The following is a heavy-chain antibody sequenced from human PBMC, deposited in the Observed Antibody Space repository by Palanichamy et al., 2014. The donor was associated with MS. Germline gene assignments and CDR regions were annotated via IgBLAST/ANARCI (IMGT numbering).Heavy chain of an antibody. CDR2: INHSGST. CDR1: GGSFSGYY. D-gene: IGHD3-22*01. CDR3: ARGRSTYYYDSSGYYMP. J-gene: IGHJ5*02. Sequence: QVQLQQWGAGLLKPSETLSLTCAVYGGSFSGYYWSWIRQPPGKGLEWIGEINHSGSTNYNPSLKSRVTISVDTSKNQFSLKLSSVTAADTAVYYCARGRSTYYYDSSGYYMPWGQGTLVTVSS. V-gene: IGHV4-34*01.